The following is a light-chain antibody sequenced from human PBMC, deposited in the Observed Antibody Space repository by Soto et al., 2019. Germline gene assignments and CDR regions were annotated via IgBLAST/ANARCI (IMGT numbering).Light chain of an antibody. V-gene: IGLV2-14*01. CDR3: NSLSAAGSSYV. J-gene: IGLJ1*01. Sequence: QSVLSHPASVSWSPGHLISISCTGTSSDVGSHNHVSWYQQYPGKAPKLIIYEVSNRPSGVSARFSGSKFGSTASLTISGLQAEDDDEYYCNSLSAAGSSYVFGPGTKVTVL. CDR2: EVS. CDR1: SSDVGSHNH.